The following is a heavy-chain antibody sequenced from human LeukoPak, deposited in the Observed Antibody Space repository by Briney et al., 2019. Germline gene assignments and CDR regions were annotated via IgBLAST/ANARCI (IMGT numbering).Heavy chain of an antibody. CDR3: ARDGYGYSYDY. Sequence: PGGSLRLSXAASGFTFDGYGMGWVRQAPGKGLEWVSGINWNGGSTCYVDSVKGRFTIYRDNAKNLLYLQMNSLRVEDTALYYCARDGYGYSYDYWGQGTLVTVSS. J-gene: IGHJ4*02. CDR2: INWNGGST. D-gene: IGHD5-18*01. CDR1: GFTFDGYG. V-gene: IGHV3-20*04.